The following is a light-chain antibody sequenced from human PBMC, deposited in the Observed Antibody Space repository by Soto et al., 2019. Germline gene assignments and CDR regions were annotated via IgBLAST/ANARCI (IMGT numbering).Light chain of an antibody. J-gene: IGLJ2*01. CDR1: SSNVGGYNF. CDR2: EVS. V-gene: IGLV2-14*01. CDR3: SSYRNITTGDVV. Sequence: QSALTQPASVSGSPGQSITISCTGTSSNVGGYNFVSWYLQHPGKAPKLILYEVSDRHSGVSNRFAGSKSGNTASLTISGLQAEDEADYYSSSYRNITTGDVVFGGGTKLTVL.